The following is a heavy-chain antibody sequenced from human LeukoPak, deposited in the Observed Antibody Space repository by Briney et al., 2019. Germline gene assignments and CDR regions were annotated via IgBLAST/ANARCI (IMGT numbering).Heavy chain of an antibody. CDR3: ARSIVVVPANYYYYYGMDV. CDR2: INPSGGGT. Sequence: GASVKVSCKAFGYTFTTYYIHWVRQAPGQGLEWMGIINPSGGGTNYARNFQGRVTMTRDTSTSTVYMELSSLRSEDTAVYYCARSIVVVPANYYYYYGMDVWGQGTTVTVSS. V-gene: IGHV1-46*01. D-gene: IGHD2-2*01. J-gene: IGHJ6*02. CDR1: GYTFTTYY.